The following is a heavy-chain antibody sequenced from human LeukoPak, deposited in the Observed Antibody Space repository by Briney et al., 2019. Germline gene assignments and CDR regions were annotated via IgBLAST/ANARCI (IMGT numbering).Heavy chain of an antibody. D-gene: IGHD2-2*01. CDR3: ATPGPCSSTSCYGSWFDP. V-gene: IGHV1-24*01. Sequence: ASVKVSCKVSGYTLTELSMHLLRLAPGKGLEWMGGFDPEDGETIYAQKFQGRVTMTEDTSTDTAYMELSSLRSEDTAVYCCATPGPCSSTSCYGSWFDPWGQGTLVTVSS. CDR2: FDPEDGET. J-gene: IGHJ5*02. CDR1: GYTLTELS.